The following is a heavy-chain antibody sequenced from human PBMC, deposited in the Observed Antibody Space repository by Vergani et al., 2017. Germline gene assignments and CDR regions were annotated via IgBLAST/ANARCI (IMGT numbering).Heavy chain of an antibody. CDR2: IWYDGSNK. Sequence: QVQLVESGGGVVQPGRSLRLSCAASGFTFRSYGMHWVRQAPGKGLEWVAVIWYDGSNKYYADSVKGRFTISRDNSKNTLYLQMNSLRAEDTAVYYCARDPGITMVRGVMDVWRQGP. D-gene: IGHD3-10*01. CDR3: ARDPGITMVRGVMDV. CDR1: GFTFRSYG. J-gene: IGHJ6*02. V-gene: IGHV3-33*01.